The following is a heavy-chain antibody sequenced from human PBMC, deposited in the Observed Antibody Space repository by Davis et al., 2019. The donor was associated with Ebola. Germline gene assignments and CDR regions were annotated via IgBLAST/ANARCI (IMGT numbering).Heavy chain of an antibody. CDR2: ISSSSSYI. Sequence: GESLKISCAASGFTFSSYSMNWVRQAPGKGLEWVSSISSSSSYIYYADSVKGRFTISRDNAKNSLYLQMNSLRPDDTAVYYCARHDYGDSHFDYWGQGTLVTVSS. V-gene: IGHV3-21*04. J-gene: IGHJ4*02. CDR1: GFTFSSYS. CDR3: ARHDYGDSHFDY. D-gene: IGHD4-17*01.